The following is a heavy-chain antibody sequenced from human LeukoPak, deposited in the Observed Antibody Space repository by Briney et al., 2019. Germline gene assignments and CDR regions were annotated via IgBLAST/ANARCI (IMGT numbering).Heavy chain of an antibody. Sequence: SETLSLTCTVSAYSISSGYYWGWIRQPPGKGLEWIGSIYHSGRTFYNPSLKSRVTISVDTSKNQFSLKLTSVTAADTAMFYCARLNSGSHYDYWGRGTLVTVSS. D-gene: IGHD1-26*01. J-gene: IGHJ4*02. CDR1: AYSISSGYY. V-gene: IGHV4-38-2*02. CDR2: IYHSGRT. CDR3: ARLNSGSHYDY.